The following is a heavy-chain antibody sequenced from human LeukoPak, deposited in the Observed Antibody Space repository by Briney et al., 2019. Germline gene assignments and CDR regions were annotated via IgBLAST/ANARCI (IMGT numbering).Heavy chain of an antibody. Sequence: ASVKVSCKATSHISWVRQSPGQGLEWMGWIGSYEGDTYYAQKFQGRVTVTTDTSTNTAYMELRSLRADDTAVYYCARDFWNFYDSSGYYRDFDSWGQGTLVTVSS. CDR3: ARDFWNFYDSSGYYRDFDS. J-gene: IGHJ5*01. CDR2: IGSYEGDT. CDR1: TSH. D-gene: IGHD3-22*01. V-gene: IGHV1-18*01.